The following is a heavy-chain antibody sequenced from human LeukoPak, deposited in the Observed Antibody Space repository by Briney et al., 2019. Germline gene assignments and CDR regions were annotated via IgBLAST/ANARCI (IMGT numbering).Heavy chain of an antibody. V-gene: IGHV3-49*03. D-gene: IGHD5-18*01. J-gene: IGHJ4*02. CDR3: TRGPGYSYGYKDY. CDR2: ITSKAYGGTT. CDR1: GFTFGDYA. Sequence: SGGSLRLSCTASGFTFGDYAMSWFRQAPGKGLEWVGFITSKAYGGTTDFAASVKGRFTISRDDSKNIAYLQMNSLKTEDTAVYYCTRGPGYSYGYKDYWGQGTLVTVSS.